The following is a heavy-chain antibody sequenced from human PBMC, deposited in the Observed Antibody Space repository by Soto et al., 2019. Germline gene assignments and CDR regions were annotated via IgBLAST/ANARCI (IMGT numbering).Heavy chain of an antibody. D-gene: IGHD3-10*01. CDR2: AYYSGST. V-gene: IGHV4-59*08. CDR1: GDSIIGYY. Sequence: ASETHCVTCTVAGDSIIGYYWSWIRQTPEKGLEWLGYAYYSGSTHYNPSLKSRVSLSVDTSKNQFSLELSSVTAADTAVYYCARQGRLNLLRGLYYFDIWGQGTLVTVSS. CDR3: ARQGRLNLLRGLYYFDI. J-gene: IGHJ4*02.